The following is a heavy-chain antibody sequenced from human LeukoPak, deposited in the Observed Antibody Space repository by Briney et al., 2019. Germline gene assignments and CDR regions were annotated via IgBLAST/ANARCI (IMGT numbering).Heavy chain of an antibody. Sequence: SQTLSLTCTVSGGSISSGGYYWIWIRQPPGKGLEWIGHIFYGGSAYDTPSLMGRVTISVDASSNQFSLELTSLTAADTAVYYCARVVRYYDSRGYYNTPYYFDSWGQGTLVTVSS. CDR1: GGSISSGGYY. CDR2: IFYGGSA. J-gene: IGHJ4*02. V-gene: IGHV4-30-4*07. D-gene: IGHD3-22*01. CDR3: ARVVRYYDSRGYYNTPYYFDS.